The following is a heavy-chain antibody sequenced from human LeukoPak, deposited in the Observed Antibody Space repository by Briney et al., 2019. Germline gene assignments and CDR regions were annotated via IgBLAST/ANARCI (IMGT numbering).Heavy chain of an antibody. CDR1: GFTFSSYS. D-gene: IGHD1-26*01. J-gene: IGHJ3*02. CDR2: ISSSSGYI. CDR3: AREVGARAFDI. Sequence: GGSLRLSCAASGFTFSSYSMNWVRKAPGKGLEWVSSISSSSGYIYYADSVKGRFTISRDNAKNSLYLQMNSLRAEDTAVYYCAREVGARAFDIWGQGTMVTVSS. V-gene: IGHV3-21*01.